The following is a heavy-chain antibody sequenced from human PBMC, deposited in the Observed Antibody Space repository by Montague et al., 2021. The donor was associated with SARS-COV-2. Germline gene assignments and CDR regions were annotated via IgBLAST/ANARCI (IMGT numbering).Heavy chain of an antibody. D-gene: IGHD2-15*01. Sequence: SETLSLTCTVSGGSVRSGLYYWTWIRQPPGKGLEWVGYVYYSGTANHNPSLKSRLTLTVDTSKNQFPLKLSSVTAADTAIYYCARERLDCSGTSCYTNGLDVWGQGTMATVSS. CDR2: VYYSGTA. J-gene: IGHJ6*02. CDR1: GGSVRSGLYY. V-gene: IGHV4-61*01. CDR3: ARERLDCSGTSCYTNGLDV.